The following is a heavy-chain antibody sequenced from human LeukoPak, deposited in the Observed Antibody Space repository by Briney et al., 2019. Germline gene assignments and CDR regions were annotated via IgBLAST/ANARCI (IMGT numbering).Heavy chain of an antibody. CDR1: GGSISSYY. CDR2: VYHSGST. CDR3: ARDRYIFAGPDAYYYMDV. D-gene: IGHD5-18*01. J-gene: IGHJ6*03. V-gene: IGHV4-59*01. Sequence: SETLSLTCTVSGGSISSYYWSWIRQPAGKGLEWIGYVYHSGSTNYNPSLKSRVTISVDTSKNQFSLKLSSVTAADTAVYYCARDRYIFAGPDAYYYMDVWGKGTTVTISS.